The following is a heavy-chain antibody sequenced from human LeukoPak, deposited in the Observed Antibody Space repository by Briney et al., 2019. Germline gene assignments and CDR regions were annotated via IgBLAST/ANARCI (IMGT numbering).Heavy chain of an antibody. CDR2: IWYDGSNK. D-gene: IGHD3-22*01. J-gene: IGHJ4*02. Sequence: GSLRLSCAASGFTFSSYGMHWVRQAPGKGLEWVAVIWYDGSNKYYADSVKGRFTISRDNSKNTLYLQMNSLRAEDTAVYYCARAQGSLDYYDSSGYYYPAYWGQGTLVTVSS. CDR3: ARAQGSLDYYDSSGYYYPAY. V-gene: IGHV3-33*01. CDR1: GFTFSSYG.